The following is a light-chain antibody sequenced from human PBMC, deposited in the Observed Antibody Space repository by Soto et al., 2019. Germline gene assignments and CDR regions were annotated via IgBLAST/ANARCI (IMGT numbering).Light chain of an antibody. CDR2: GAS. CDR1: QSVSSN. CDR3: QQYNNWWT. J-gene: IGKJ1*01. V-gene: IGKV3-15*01. Sequence: EIVMTQSPATLSVSPGESATLSCRASQSVSSNLAWYQQKPGQAPRLLIYGASTRATGIPARFSGGGSGTEFTLTISSLQSEDFAVYYCQQYNNWWTFGQGTKVDIK.